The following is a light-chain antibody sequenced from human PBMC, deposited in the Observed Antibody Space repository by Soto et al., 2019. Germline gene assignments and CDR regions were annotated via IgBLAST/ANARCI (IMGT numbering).Light chain of an antibody. Sequence: EIALTQSPATLSLSPGEGATLSCRASHSVSSSYFAWYQQKPGQAPRLLIYGASSRATDIPDRFSGSGSGTDFTLTISRLETEDFAVYYCQQYGTSLITFGGGTKVEIK. V-gene: IGKV3-20*01. J-gene: IGKJ4*01. CDR3: QQYGTSLIT. CDR2: GAS. CDR1: HSVSSSY.